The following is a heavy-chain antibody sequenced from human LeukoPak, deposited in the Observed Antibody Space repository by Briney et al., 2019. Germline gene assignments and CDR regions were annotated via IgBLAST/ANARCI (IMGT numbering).Heavy chain of an antibody. Sequence: PGASVKVSCKASGGTFSSYAISWVRQAPGQGLEWMGGIIPIFGTANYAQKFQGRVTITADESTSTAYMELSSLRSEDTAVYYCARGLRWQKSDSAFDIWGQGTMVTVSS. CDR3: ARGLRWQKSDSAFDI. CDR2: IIPIFGTA. D-gene: IGHD4-23*01. V-gene: IGHV1-69*13. CDR1: GGTFSSYA. J-gene: IGHJ3*02.